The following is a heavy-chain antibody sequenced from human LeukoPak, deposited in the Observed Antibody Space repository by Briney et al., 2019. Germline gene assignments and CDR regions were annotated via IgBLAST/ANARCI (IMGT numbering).Heavy chain of an antibody. D-gene: IGHD6-13*01. Sequence: SETLSLACTVSGGSISSYYWSWIRQPPGKGLEWIGSIYYSGSTYYNPSLKSRVTISVDTSKNQFSLKLSSVTAADTAVYYCASIAAAGPKYFDYWGQGTLVTVSS. V-gene: IGHV4-39*01. J-gene: IGHJ4*02. CDR2: IYYSGST. CDR3: ASIAAAGPKYFDY. CDR1: GGSISSYY.